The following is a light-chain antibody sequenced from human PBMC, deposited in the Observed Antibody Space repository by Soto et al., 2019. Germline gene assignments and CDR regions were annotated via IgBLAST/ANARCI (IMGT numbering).Light chain of an antibody. CDR2: DTS. V-gene: IGKV3-11*01. J-gene: IGKJ4*01. Sequence: EIVLTQSPVTLPLSPGERATLSCRASQSVNSFLAWYQQKPGQAPRLLIYDTSKRATGIPARFSGSGSGTDFTLTISSLEPEDFAIYYCQQRAKWPLTFGGGTKVEIK. CDR3: QQRAKWPLT. CDR1: QSVNSF.